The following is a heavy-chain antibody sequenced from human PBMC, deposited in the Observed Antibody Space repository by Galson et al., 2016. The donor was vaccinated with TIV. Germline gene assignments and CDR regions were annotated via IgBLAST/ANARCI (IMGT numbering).Heavy chain of an antibody. CDR2: IYYSGST. D-gene: IGHD5-24*01. CDR3: ARGSPAGRLTATKLGDAFDI. V-gene: IGHV4-30-4*01. CDR1: GGSMGGGGYY. J-gene: IGHJ3*02. Sequence: LSLTCSVSGGSMGGGGYYWNWIRQPPGKGLECIGHIYYSGSTYYNPTLKRRVVISVDTSKNQFSLKVTSVTAADTAVYYCARGSPAGRLTATKLGDAFDIWGQGTKVAVSS.